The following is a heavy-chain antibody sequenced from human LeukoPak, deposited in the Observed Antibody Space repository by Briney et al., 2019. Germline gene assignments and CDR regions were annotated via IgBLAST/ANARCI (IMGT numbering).Heavy chain of an antibody. D-gene: IGHD3-10*01. CDR2: ISGNGGLT. CDR3: ARGALVRGKNWFDP. J-gene: IGHJ5*02. CDR1: GFTVSSYA. V-gene: IGHV3-23*01. Sequence: GGSLRLSCAASGFTVSSYAMSWVRQALGERLEWVSSISGNGGLTYYAAPVKGRFPISRDNSKNTVYLQMNSLRAEDTAVYYCARGALVRGKNWFDPWGQGTLVTVSS.